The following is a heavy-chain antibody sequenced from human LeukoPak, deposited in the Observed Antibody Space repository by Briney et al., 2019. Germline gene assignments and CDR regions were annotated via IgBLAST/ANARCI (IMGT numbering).Heavy chain of an antibody. CDR3: ARASTAAAFDF. D-gene: IGHD2-2*01. Sequence: SETLSFTCTVSGGSISSSSYYWDWIRQPPGKGLEWIGSIYYSGSTYYNPSLKSRVTISVDTSKNQFSLKLSSVTAADTAVYYCARASTAAAFDFWGQGTLVTVSS. CDR1: GGSISSSSYY. J-gene: IGHJ4*02. CDR2: IYYSGST. V-gene: IGHV4-39*01.